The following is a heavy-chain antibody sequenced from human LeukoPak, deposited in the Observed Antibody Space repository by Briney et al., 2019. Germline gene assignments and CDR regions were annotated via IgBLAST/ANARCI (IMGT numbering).Heavy chain of an antibody. J-gene: IGHJ4*02. CDR3: TRRLDD. CDR2: IKHDESEK. Sequence: GGSLRLSCAASGFSFNSDWMDWVRQAPGKGLEWVANIKHDESEKNYLDSVKGRFTTSRDNAQNSLYLQMNGLGVEDTAVYYCTRRLDDWGQGTLVTVSS. V-gene: IGHV3-7*01. CDR1: GFSFNSDW. D-gene: IGHD3-16*01.